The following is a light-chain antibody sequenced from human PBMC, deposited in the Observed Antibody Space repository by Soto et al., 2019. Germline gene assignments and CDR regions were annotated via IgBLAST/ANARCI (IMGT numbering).Light chain of an antibody. J-gene: IGKJ5*01. CDR3: QQHGQWPIT. Sequence: EIVMTQSPATLSVSPGERVTLSCRASQSVFSSLAWYQQKPGQAPRLLIYGISKRATDIPDRFSGSGSGTEFTLTISSLQPEDFATYYCQQHGQWPITFGQGTRLEIK. CDR2: GIS. V-gene: IGKV3D-15*01. CDR1: QSVFSS.